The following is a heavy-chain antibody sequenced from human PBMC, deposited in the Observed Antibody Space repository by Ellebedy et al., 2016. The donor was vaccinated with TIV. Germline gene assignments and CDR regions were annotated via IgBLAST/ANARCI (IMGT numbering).Heavy chain of an antibody. CDR1: GDSVTNGRYY. J-gene: IGHJ6*04. CDR3: VRDSPYIGMDV. V-gene: IGHV4-61*01. CDR2: IYYSGST. D-gene: IGHD1-1*01. Sequence: SETLSLXXSVSGDSVTNGRYYWSWFRQPPGKEMEWIGYIYYSGSTNYNPSLKSRVTISIDTSTNRFSLKLSSVTAADTAVYYCVRDSPYIGMDVWGKGTTVTVSS.